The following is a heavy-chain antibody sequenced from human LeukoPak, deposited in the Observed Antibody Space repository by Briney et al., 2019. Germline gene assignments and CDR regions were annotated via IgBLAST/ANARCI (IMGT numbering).Heavy chain of an antibody. V-gene: IGHV4-59*01. J-gene: IGHJ6*03. Sequence: SETLSLTCIVSGGSIGSYYWSWIRQPPGKGLEWIGYIYYTGTTGYNPSLKSRVTISVDTSKNQFSLKLSSVTAADTAVYYCARGLGYYYYYMDVWGKGTTVTVSS. CDR2: IYYTGTT. D-gene: IGHD6-19*01. CDR1: GGSIGSYY. CDR3: ARGLGYYYYYMDV.